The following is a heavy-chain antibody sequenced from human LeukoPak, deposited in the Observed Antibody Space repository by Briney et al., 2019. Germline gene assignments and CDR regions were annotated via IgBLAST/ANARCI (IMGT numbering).Heavy chain of an antibody. CDR3: ARVRYYDFWSGYYDFDY. V-gene: IGHV1-69*13. Sequence: SVKVSCKASGGTFSSYAISWVRQAPGQGLEWMGGIIPIFGTANYAQKFQGRVTITADESTSTAYMELSSLRSEDTAVYYCARVRYYDFWSGYYDFDYCGQGTLVTVSS. CDR2: IIPIFGTA. CDR1: GGTFSSYA. D-gene: IGHD3-3*01. J-gene: IGHJ4*02.